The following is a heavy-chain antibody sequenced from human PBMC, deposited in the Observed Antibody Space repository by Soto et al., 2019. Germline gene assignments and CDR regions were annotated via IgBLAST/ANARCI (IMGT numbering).Heavy chain of an antibody. CDR2: IWYNGSDK. J-gene: IGHJ6*02. V-gene: IGHV3-33*06. Sequence: LRLSCAASGFTFSSYGMHWVRQAPGKGLEWVAVIWYNGSDKKYADSVKGRFTISRDNSEKTLYLQMNSLRAEDTAVYYCAKDYGDWTGLYYYGMDVWGRGTTVTVSS. CDR1: GFTFSSYG. D-gene: IGHD4-17*01. CDR3: AKDYGDWTGLYYYGMDV.